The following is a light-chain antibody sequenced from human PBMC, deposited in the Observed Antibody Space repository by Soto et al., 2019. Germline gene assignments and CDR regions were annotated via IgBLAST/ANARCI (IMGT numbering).Light chain of an antibody. CDR3: QQSYLTPFT. Sequence: EVVLTQSPATLSLSPGERATLSCRASQNVRTFLDWYQQKPGQAPRLLIYGASNRATGIPARFSGSGSGTDFTLTISSLQPEDFATYYCQQSYLTPFTFGGGTKVEIK. J-gene: IGKJ4*01. CDR2: GAS. V-gene: IGKV3-11*01. CDR1: QNVRTF.